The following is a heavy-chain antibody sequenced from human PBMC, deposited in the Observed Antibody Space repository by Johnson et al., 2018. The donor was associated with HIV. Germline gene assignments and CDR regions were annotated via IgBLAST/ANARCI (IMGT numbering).Heavy chain of an antibody. Sequence: QVQLVESGGGVVQPGRSLRLSCEASGFTFSNYAMHWVRQAPGKGLEWVAVISYDGSNKYYADSVKGRFTISRDNSKNTLYLQMNSLRAEDTAVYYCAKSIAAAGTNAFDIWGQGTMVTVSS. V-gene: IGHV3-30-3*02. CDR2: ISYDGSNK. CDR1: GFTFSNYA. J-gene: IGHJ3*02. CDR3: AKSIAAAGTNAFDI. D-gene: IGHD6-13*01.